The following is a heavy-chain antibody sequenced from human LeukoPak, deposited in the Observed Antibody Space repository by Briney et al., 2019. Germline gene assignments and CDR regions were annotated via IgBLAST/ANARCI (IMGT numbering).Heavy chain of an antibody. CDR1: GYTFTSYY. CDR3: ASLKGFKQGDY. Sequence: ASVKVSCKASGYTFTSYYMHWVRQAPGQGLEWMGIINPSGGSTSYAQKFQGRVTMTRDTSTSTVYMEVSSLRSEDTAVYYGASLKGFKQGDYWGQGPLVTVSS. V-gene: IGHV1-46*03. D-gene: IGHD1/OR15-1a*01. J-gene: IGHJ4*02. CDR2: INPSGGST.